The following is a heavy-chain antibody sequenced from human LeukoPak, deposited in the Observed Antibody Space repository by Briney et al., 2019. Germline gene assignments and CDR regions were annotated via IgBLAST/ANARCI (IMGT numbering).Heavy chain of an antibody. CDR3: ASLYSSDYRVVDY. D-gene: IGHD3-22*01. J-gene: IGHJ4*02. CDR1: GGSISNYY. CDR2: ISYSGST. Sequence: SETLPLTCIVSGGSISNYYWSWIRQPPGKGLEYIGYISYSGSTNYNPSLKSRVTISMDTSKSQLSLKLSSVTAADTAVYYCASLYSSDYRVVDYWGQGTLVTVSS. V-gene: IGHV4-59*01.